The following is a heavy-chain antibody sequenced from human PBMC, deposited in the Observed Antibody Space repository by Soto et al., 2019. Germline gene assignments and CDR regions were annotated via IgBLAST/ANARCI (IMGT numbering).Heavy chain of an antibody. V-gene: IGHV1-18*04. J-gene: IGHJ1*01. Sequence: QVQLVHSGPDLKRPGASMKVSCKASGYTFTSYGISWVRQAPGQGLEWMAWISPLKGRTQYSQKAQVRVTLSTDTSSNPAYMEMTTLRVDDTAVYYCAMDYGDRPEYFKHWGQGTLVTVS. D-gene: IGHD4-17*01. CDR1: GYTFTSYG. CDR2: ISPLKGRT. CDR3: AMDYGDRPEYFKH.